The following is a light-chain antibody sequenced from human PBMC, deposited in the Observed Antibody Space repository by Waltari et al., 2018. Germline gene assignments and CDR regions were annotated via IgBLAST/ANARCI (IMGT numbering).Light chain of an antibody. CDR2: ATS. V-gene: IGKV3-15*01. Sequence: EIVMTQSPATLSVSPGERATLSCRASQSISNTLAWYQQKPGQARRLLVYATSARATGVPARFSGSGSGTEFTLTINSLQSEDFAVYYCQQYSDWPPGTFGPGTKVDIK. J-gene: IGKJ3*01. CDR3: QQYSDWPPGT. CDR1: QSISNT.